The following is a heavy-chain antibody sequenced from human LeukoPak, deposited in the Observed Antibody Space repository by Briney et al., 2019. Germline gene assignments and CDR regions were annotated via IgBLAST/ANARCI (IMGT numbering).Heavy chain of an antibody. Sequence: PSETLSLTCTVSGGXISNYYCSWIRQPPGKGLEWIGYFSYSGSTNYNPSLKSRVTVSVDTSKNQFSLKLTSVTAADTAVYYCARSVCGGDCYDKPFLFDSWGQGTLVTVSS. V-gene: IGHV4-59*01. J-gene: IGHJ4*02. CDR3: ARSVCGGDCYDKPFLFDS. CDR1: GGXISNYY. CDR2: FSYSGST. D-gene: IGHD2-21*02.